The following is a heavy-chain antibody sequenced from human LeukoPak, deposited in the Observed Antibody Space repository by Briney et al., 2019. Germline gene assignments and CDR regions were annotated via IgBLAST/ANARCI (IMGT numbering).Heavy chain of an antibody. Sequence: GGSLRLSCAASGFPFTVQTMSWVRQAPGKGLDWVASIRQDGSEIYYVDSVKGRFTISRDNPKNSLYLQMNSLRAEDTAVDYCAKGVATRGRFENWGQGTLVTVSS. D-gene: IGHD1-26*01. V-gene: IGHV3-7*01. CDR2: IRQDGSEI. J-gene: IGHJ4*02. CDR1: GFPFTVQT. CDR3: AKGVATRGRFEN.